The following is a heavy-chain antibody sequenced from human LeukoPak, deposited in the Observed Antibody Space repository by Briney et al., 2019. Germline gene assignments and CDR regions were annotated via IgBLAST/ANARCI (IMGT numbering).Heavy chain of an antibody. J-gene: IGHJ3*02. CDR3: ARDHLWFGESRDAFDI. D-gene: IGHD3-10*01. CDR2: INPNSGGT. V-gene: IGHV1-2*02. CDR1: GYTFTGYY. Sequence: GASVKVSCKASGYTFTGYYMHWVRQAPGQGLEWMGWINPNSGGTNYAQKFQGRVTMTRDTSISTAYMELSRLRSDDTAVYYCARDHLWFGESRDAFDIWGQGTMVTVSS.